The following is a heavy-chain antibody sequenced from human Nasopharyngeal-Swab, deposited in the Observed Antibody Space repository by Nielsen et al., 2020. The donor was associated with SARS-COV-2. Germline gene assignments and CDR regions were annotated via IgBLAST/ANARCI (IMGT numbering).Heavy chain of an antibody. CDR2: IIPIFGTA. D-gene: IGHD3-10*01. V-gene: IGHV1-69*01. CDR3: ASSAILFGEFPFDY. J-gene: IGHJ4*02. Sequence: WVRQAPGQGLEWMGGIIPIFGTANYAQKFQGRVTITADESTSTAYMELSSLRSEDTAVYYCASSAILFGEFPFDYWGQGTLVTVSS.